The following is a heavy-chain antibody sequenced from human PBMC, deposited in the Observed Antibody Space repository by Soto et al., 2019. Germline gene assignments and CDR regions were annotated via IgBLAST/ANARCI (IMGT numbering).Heavy chain of an antibody. CDR1: GGSISSYY. V-gene: IGHV4-59*08. CDR2: IYYSGST. D-gene: IGHD3-10*01. J-gene: IGHJ3*02. CDR3: AMRGGGVFDI. Sequence: QVQLQESGPGLVKPSETLSLTCTVSGGSISSYYWSWIRQPPGKGLEWIGYIYYSGSTNYNPSLXGXVXTPXATPKIQFSLKLSSVTAAATAVYYCAMRGGGVFDIWGQGTMVAVAS.